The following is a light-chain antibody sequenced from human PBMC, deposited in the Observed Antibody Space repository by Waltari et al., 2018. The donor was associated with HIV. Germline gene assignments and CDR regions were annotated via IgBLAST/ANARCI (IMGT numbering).Light chain of an antibody. CDR1: SSDVGGYNY. CDR3: CSYAGSYRGV. CDR2: DVS. V-gene: IGLV2-11*01. J-gene: IGLJ2*01. Sequence: QPRSVSGSPGQSVTISCTGTSSDVGGYNYVSWYQQHPGKAPKLIIYDVSKRPSGVPDRFSGSKSGNTASLTISGLQAEDEADYYCCSYAGSYRGVFGGGTKLTVL.